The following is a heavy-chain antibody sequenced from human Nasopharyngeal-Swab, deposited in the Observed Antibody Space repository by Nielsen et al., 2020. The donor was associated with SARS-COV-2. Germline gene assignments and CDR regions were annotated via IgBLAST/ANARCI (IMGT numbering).Heavy chain of an antibody. Sequence: GESLKISCAASGFTFSSYAMSWVRQAPGKGLEWVSAISGSGGSTYYADSVKGRFTISRDNSKNTLYLQRNSLRAEDTAVYYCAKALYDFWYYYGMDVWGQGTTVTVSS. V-gene: IGHV3-23*01. CDR2: ISGSGGST. J-gene: IGHJ6*02. D-gene: IGHD3-3*01. CDR3: AKALYDFWYYYGMDV. CDR1: GFTFSSYA.